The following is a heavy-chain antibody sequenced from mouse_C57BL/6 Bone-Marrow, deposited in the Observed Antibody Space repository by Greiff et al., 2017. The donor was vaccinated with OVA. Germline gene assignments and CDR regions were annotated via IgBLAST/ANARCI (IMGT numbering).Heavy chain of an antibody. CDR1: GYAFSSSW. CDR2: IYPGDGDT. J-gene: IGHJ3*01. D-gene: IGHD3-3*01. CDR3: ARDPRRDRGFAY. Sequence: VKLQESGPELVKPGASVKISCKASGYAFSSSWMNWVKQRPGKGLEWIGRIYPGDGDTNYNGKFKGKATLTADKSSSTAYMQLSSLTSEDSAVYFCARDPRRDRGFAYWGQGTLVTVSA. V-gene: IGHV1-82*01.